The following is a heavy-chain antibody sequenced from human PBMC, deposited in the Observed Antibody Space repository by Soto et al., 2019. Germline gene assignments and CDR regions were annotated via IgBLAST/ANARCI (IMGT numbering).Heavy chain of an antibody. CDR3: ARDYLGSRGINYYYYYGMDV. J-gene: IGHJ6*02. V-gene: IGHV3-33*01. Sequence: GGSLRLSCAASGFTFSSYGMHWVRQAPGKGLEWVAVIWYDGSNKYYADSVKGGFTIARDNSKYTLYLQMNSLRAEDTAVYYCARDYLGSRGINYYYYYGMDVWGQGTTVTVSS. CDR2: IWYDGSNK. D-gene: IGHD3-10*01. CDR1: GFTFSSYG.